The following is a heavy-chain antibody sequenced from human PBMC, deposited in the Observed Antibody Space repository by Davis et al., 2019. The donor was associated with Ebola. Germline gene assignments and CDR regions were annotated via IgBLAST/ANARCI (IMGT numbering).Heavy chain of an antibody. V-gene: IGHV4-39*07. CDR3: ARDRSSQQLGDFDY. J-gene: IGHJ4*02. Sequence: GSLRLSCTVSGGSISSSSYYWGWIRQPPGKGLEWIGSIYYSGSTYYNPSLKSRVTISVDTSKNQFSLKLSSVTAADTAVYYCARDRSSQQLGDFDYWGQGTLVTVSS. D-gene: IGHD6-13*01. CDR1: GGSISSSSYY. CDR2: IYYSGST.